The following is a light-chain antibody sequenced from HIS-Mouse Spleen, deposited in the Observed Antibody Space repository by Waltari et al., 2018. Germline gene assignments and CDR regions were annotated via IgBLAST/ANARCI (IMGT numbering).Light chain of an antibody. Sequence: SYELTQPPSVSVSPGQTARITCSGDKLGAKYACWYQQKPGQSPLLVIYQDSKRPSGIPERFSGSNSGNTATLTISGTQAMDEADYYCQAWDSSTAVFGTGTKVTVL. CDR1: KLGAKY. J-gene: IGLJ1*01. V-gene: IGLV3-1*01. CDR2: QDS. CDR3: QAWDSSTAV.